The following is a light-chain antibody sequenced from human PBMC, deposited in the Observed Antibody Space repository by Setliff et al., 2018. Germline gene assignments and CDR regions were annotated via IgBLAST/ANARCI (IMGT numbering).Light chain of an antibody. CDR1: SSDFGDSNY. CDR3: CSDTSIYTYV. V-gene: IGLV2-14*03. Sequence: QSALAQPASVSGSPGQSITISCTGTSSDFGDSNYVSWYQQHPGKAPKLIIYDVTDRPSGVSNRFSGSKSGNTASLTISGLQAEDEATYYCCSDTSIYTYVFGTGTKVTVL. CDR2: DVT. J-gene: IGLJ1*01.